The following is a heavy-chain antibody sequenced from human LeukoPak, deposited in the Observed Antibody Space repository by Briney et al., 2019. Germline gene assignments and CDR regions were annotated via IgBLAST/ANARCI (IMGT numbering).Heavy chain of an antibody. V-gene: IGHV3-48*01. J-gene: IGHJ3*02. CDR1: GFTFSSYS. CDR3: ARDHFDAFDI. CDR2: ISSSSSTI. Sequence: GGSLRLSCAASGFTFSSYSMNWVRQAPGKGLEWVSYISSSSSTIYYADSVKGRFTISRDNAKNSLYLQMNSLRAEDTAVYYCARDHFDAFDIWGQGTMVTVSS.